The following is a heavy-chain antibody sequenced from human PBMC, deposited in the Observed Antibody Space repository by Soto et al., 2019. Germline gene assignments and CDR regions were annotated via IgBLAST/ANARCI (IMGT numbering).Heavy chain of an antibody. Sequence: SETLSLTCAVYGGSFSGYYWSWIRQPPGKGLEWIGEINHSGSTNYNPSLKSRVTISVDTSKNQFSLKLSSVTAADTAVYYCARTENDFWSGYYRAPSASAFDIWGQGTMVT. V-gene: IGHV4-34*01. D-gene: IGHD3-3*01. CDR1: GGSFSGYY. CDR2: INHSGST. J-gene: IGHJ3*02. CDR3: ARTENDFWSGYYRAPSASAFDI.